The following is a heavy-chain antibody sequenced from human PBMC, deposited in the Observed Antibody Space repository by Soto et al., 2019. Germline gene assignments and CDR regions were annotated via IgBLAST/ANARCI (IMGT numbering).Heavy chain of an antibody. V-gene: IGHV3-30-3*01. J-gene: IGHJ5*02. Sequence: QVQLVESGGGVVQPGRSLRLSCAASGFTFSSYAMHWVRQAPGKGLEWVAVISYDGSNKYYADSVKGRFTISRDNSKNTLYLQMNSLRAEDTAVYYCARDQDDHLNWFDPWGQGTLVTVSS. CDR2: ISYDGSNK. CDR3: ARDQDDHLNWFDP. D-gene: IGHD2-15*01. CDR1: GFTFSSYA.